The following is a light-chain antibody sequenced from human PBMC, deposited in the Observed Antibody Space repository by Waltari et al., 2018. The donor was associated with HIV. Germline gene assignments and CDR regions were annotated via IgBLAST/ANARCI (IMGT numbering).Light chain of an antibody. CDR3: QLWDGTGDHPGV. CDR2: DVS. V-gene: IGLV2-8*01. Sequence: QSALTQPPSASGSPGQSVTISCTGTSSDVGGSNYVSWYQQHPGKAPKLMIYDVSKRPSGVPDRFSGSKSGNTATLTISRVEAGDEADYYCQLWDGTGDHPGVFGTGTQVTVL. J-gene: IGLJ1*01. CDR1: SSDVGGSNY.